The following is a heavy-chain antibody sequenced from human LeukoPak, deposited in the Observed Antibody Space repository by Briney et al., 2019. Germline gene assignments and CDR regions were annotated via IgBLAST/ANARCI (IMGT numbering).Heavy chain of an antibody. CDR3: AKDGGLWVSAHWGDS. CDR2: ITTGDGNT. CDR1: GFPLSSYI. Sequence: GGSLRLSCTASGFPLSSYIMTWVRQAPGKGLKWVSTITTGDGNTYYADSVKGRFTVSRDDSKNTLYLQMNSLRAEDTAVYYCAKDGGLWVSAHWGDSWGRGILVTVSS. J-gene: IGHJ4*02. V-gene: IGHV3-23*01. D-gene: IGHD7-27*01.